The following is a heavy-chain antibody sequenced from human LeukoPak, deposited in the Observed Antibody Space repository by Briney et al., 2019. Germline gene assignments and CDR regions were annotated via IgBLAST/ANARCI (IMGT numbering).Heavy chain of an antibody. Sequence: PGGSLRLSCAASGFTFSSYGMHWVRQAPGKGLEWVAVIWYDGSNKYYADSVKGRFTIFRDNSKNTLYLQMNSLRAEDTAVYYCARTLREYYYYYGMDVWGQGTTVTVSS. CDR3: ARTLREYYYYYGMDV. CDR2: IWYDGSNK. CDR1: GFTFSSYG. V-gene: IGHV3-33*01. D-gene: IGHD4-17*01. J-gene: IGHJ6*02.